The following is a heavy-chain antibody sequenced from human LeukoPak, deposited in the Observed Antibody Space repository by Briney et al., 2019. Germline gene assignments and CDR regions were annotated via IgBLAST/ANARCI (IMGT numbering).Heavy chain of an antibody. D-gene: IGHD2-2*01. CDR2: VNHSGST. Sequence: EVNHSGSTNYNPSLKSRVTISVDTSKNQFSLKLSSVTAADTAVYYCARAFRYCSSTSCYPILYYFDYWGQGTLVTVSP. CDR3: ARAFRYCSSTSCYPILYYFDY. J-gene: IGHJ4*02. V-gene: IGHV4-34*01.